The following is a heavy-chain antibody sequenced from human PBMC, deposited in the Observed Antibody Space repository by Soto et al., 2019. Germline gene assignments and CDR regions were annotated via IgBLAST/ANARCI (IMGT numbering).Heavy chain of an antibody. J-gene: IGHJ5*02. D-gene: IGHD3-3*01. CDR3: AAGHSSYYDFWSGYFNRFDP. CDR1: GGSISSYY. CDR2: IYYSGST. Sequence: PSETLSLTCTVSGGSISSYYWSWIRQPPGKGLEWIGYIYYSGSTNYNPSLKSRVTISVDTSKNQFSLKLSSVTAADTAVYYCAAGHSSYYDFWSGYFNRFDPWGQGTLVTVSS. V-gene: IGHV4-59*01.